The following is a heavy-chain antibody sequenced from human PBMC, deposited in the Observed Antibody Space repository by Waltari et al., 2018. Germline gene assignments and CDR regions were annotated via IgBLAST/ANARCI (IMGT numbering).Heavy chain of an antibody. CDR1: GYTFTGYY. Sequence: QVHLVQSGAEVKRPGASVKVSCRTSGYTFTGYYIQWVRQAPGPGLEWMGWINPNSGGTNYAQKFQGRVTMTRDTSISTAYMEVSRLRFDDTAMYYCAREVKDIVVVTGAIDGWFDPWGQGTLVTVSS. V-gene: IGHV1-2*02. J-gene: IGHJ5*02. D-gene: IGHD2-2*01. CDR2: INPNSGGT. CDR3: AREVKDIVVVTGAIDGWFDP.